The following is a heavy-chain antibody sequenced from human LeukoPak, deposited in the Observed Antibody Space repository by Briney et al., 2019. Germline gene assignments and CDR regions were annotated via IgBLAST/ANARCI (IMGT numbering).Heavy chain of an antibody. V-gene: IGHV4-59*08. CDR2: IYYSGST. CDR1: GGSISSYY. Sequence: PSETLSLTCTVSGGSISSYYWSWIRQPPGKGLEWIGYIYYSGSTNYNPSLKSRVTISVDTSKNQFSLKLSSVTAADTAVYYCARHTVTKSYYYYGMDVWGQGTTVTVS. D-gene: IGHD4-17*01. CDR3: ARHTVTKSYYYYGMDV. J-gene: IGHJ6*02.